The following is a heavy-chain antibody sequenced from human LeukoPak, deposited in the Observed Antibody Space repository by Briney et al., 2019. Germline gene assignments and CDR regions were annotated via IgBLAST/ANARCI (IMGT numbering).Heavy chain of an antibody. Sequence: GGSLRLSCAASGFTFDDYGMSWVRQAPGKGLEWVSGINWNGGSTGYADSVKGRFTISRDNFKNTMLLEMNGLRAEDTAVYYCAKGAGGSYIHYYGLDVWGQGTTVTVSS. V-gene: IGHV3-20*04. J-gene: IGHJ6*02. CDR2: INWNGGST. CDR3: AKGAGGSYIHYYGLDV. D-gene: IGHD1-26*01. CDR1: GFTFDDYG.